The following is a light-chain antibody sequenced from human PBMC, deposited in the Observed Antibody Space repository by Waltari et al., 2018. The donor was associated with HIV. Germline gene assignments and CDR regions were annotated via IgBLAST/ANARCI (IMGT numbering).Light chain of an antibody. V-gene: IGKV1-39*01. CDR1: QTISQSVTSY. CDR3: QQSYSTPRT. J-gene: IGKJ1*01. CDR2: AAS. Sequence: DIQMNQSPSSLSASAGERVTITCSASQTISQSVTSYLNWYQQKPGKAPKLLIYAASSLQSGVPSRFSGSGSGTDFTLTISSLQPEDFATYSCQQSYSTPRTFGQGTKVEIK.